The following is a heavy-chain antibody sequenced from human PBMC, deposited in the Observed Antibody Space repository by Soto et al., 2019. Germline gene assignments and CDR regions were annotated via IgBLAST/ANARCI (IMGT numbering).Heavy chain of an antibody. J-gene: IGHJ4*02. V-gene: IGHV2-5*02. CDR3: ARLVYYYGSGSYYAPIDY. D-gene: IGHD3-10*01. CDR1: GFSLSTSGVG. Sequence: QITLKESGPTLVKPTQTLTLTCTFSGFSLSTSGVGVGWIRQPPGKALEWLALIYWDDDKRYSPSLKSRLTITKATSTNQVVLTMTNMDPVDTATYYCARLVYYYGSGSYYAPIDYWGQGTLVTVSS. CDR2: IYWDDDK.